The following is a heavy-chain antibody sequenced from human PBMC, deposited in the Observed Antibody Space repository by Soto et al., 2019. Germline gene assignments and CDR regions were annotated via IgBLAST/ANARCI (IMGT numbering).Heavy chain of an antibody. D-gene: IGHD3-16*01. CDR2: FDLGDDET. CDR1: GYTLTELS. J-gene: IGHJ4*02. CDR3: ASKDDPFGR. Sequence: GDAVKVSCKVSGYTLTELSIHWVRKAPGKGLERMGGFDLGDDETIYAQKFQGRVTMTEDTSTDTAYMELSSLRSEDQAVYYCASKDDPFGRWGQGTQVIVSS. V-gene: IGHV1-24*01.